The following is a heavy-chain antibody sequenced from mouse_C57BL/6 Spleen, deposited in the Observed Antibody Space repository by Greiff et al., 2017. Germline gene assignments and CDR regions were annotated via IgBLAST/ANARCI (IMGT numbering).Heavy chain of an antibody. D-gene: IGHD1-1*01. CDR3: ARGGSSFDY. CDR1: GYTFTDYY. CDR2: IYPGSGNT. V-gene: IGHV1-76*01. J-gene: IGHJ2*01. Sequence: QVQLQQSGAELVRPGASVKLSCKASGYTFTDYYINWVKQRPGQGLAWIARIYPGSGNTYYNEKFKGKATLTAEKSSSTAYMQLSSLTSEDSAVYFCARGGSSFDYWGQGTTRTVSS.